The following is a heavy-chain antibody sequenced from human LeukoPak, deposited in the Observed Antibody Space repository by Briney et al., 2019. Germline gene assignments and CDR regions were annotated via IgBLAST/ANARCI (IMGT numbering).Heavy chain of an antibody. J-gene: IGHJ4*02. CDR3: ARGGSSQVDY. V-gene: IGHV3-21*01. Sequence: SVQGRFTISRGNAKNSLYLQMNSLRAEDTAVYYCARGGSSQVDYWGQGTLVTVSS.